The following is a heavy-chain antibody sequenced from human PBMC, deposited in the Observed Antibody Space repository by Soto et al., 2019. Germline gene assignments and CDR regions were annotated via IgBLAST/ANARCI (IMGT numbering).Heavy chain of an antibody. CDR1: GGSIDCGDYY. D-gene: IGHD4-4*01. J-gene: IGHJ5*02. Sequence: SETLSLTCTVSGGSIDCGDYYWSWIRQPPGKGLEWTGYVYYSGTTNYNPFLKSRVTLSLDKSKNQFSLKMNSVTDADTAVYYCAGDVTAPTNYFDPWGQGALVTVSS. CDR2: VYYSGTT. CDR3: AGDVTAPTNYFDP. V-gene: IGHV4-61*08.